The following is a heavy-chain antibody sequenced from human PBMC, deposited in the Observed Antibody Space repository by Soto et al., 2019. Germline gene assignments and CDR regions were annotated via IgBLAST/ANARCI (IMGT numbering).Heavy chain of an antibody. D-gene: IGHD1-26*01. J-gene: IGHJ6*03. CDR2: ISGSGGST. V-gene: IGHV3-23*01. CDR3: AGREGYYYYYMDV. Sequence: EVQLLESGGGLVQPGGSLRLSCAASGFTFSSYAMSWVRQAPGKGLEWVSAISGSGGSTYYADSVKGRFTISRDNSNNTLYVQMNSLRAEDTAVYYCAGREGYYYYYMDVWGKGTTVTVSS. CDR1: GFTFSSYA.